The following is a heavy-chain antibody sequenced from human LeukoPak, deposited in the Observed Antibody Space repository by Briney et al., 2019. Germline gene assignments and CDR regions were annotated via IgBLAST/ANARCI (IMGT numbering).Heavy chain of an antibody. V-gene: IGHV4-59*12. J-gene: IGHJ4*02. Sequence: NSSETLSLTCTVSGGSISSYYWSWIRQPPGKGLEWIGYIYYSGSTNYNPSLKSRVTISVDTSKNQFSLNLSSVTAADTAVYYCAREGYSITMVRGVDYWGQGTLVTVSS. CDR2: IYYSGST. CDR3: AREGYSITMVRGVDY. CDR1: GGSISSYY. D-gene: IGHD3-10*01.